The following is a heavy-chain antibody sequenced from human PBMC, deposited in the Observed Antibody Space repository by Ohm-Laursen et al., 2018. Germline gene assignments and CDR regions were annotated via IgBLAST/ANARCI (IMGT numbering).Heavy chain of an antibody. D-gene: IGHD1-26*01. CDR3: ARYSGDYPFRY. V-gene: IGHV4-61*01. CDR2: IYYSGST. J-gene: IGHJ4*02. CDR1: GGSVSSGSYY. Sequence: TLSLTCTVSGGSVSSGSYYWSWIRQTPGKGLEWIGYIYYSGSTNYNPSLKSRVTISEDRSKNQFSLKLRSVTAADTAVYYCARYSGDYPFRYWGQETLVTVSS.